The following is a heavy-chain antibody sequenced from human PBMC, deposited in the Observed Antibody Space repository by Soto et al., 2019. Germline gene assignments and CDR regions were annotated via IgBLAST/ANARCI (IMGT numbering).Heavy chain of an antibody. D-gene: IGHD2-2*01. CDR3: ARDRGVVVVPAAMRGRWFDP. J-gene: IGHJ5*02. CDR1: GYTFTSYA. CDR2: INAGIGKA. Sequence: ASVKVSCKASGYTFTSYAMHWVRQAPGQRLEWMGWINAGIGKANYAQKFQGRVTITTDKSTSTAYMELSSLRSEDTAVYYCARDRGVVVVPAAMRGRWFDPWGQGTLVTVSS. V-gene: IGHV1-3*01.